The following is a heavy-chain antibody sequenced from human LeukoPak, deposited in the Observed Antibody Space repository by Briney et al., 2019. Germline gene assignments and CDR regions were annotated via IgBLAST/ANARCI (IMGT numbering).Heavy chain of an antibody. CDR3: ARHGSRVGYSFQR. V-gene: IGHV4-39*01. Sequence: SETLSLTCTVSGGSISSSSYYWGWIRQPPGKGLEWIGSIYYSGSTYYNPSLKSRVTISVDTFKNQFSLRLSSVTAADTAVYYCARHGSRVGYSFQRWGQGTLVTVSS. CDR1: GGSISSSSYY. CDR2: IYYSGST. J-gene: IGHJ1*01. D-gene: IGHD5-18*01.